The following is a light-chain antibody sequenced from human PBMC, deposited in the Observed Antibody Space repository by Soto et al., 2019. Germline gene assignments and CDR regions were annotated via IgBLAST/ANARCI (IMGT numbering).Light chain of an antibody. CDR3: CSYGV. Sequence: QSVLTQPASVSGSPGQSITISCTGTSSDIGSYNLVSWYQQHPGKAPKLLIYEVRERPSGASHRFSGSKSGNTASLTISGLQTEDEADYYCCSYGVFGTGTKLTVL. J-gene: IGLJ1*01. V-gene: IGLV2-23*02. CDR1: SSDIGSYNL. CDR2: EVR.